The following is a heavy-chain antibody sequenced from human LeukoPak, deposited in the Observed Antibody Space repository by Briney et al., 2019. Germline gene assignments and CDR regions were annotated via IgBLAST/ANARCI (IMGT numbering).Heavy chain of an antibody. V-gene: IGHV3-7*03. CDR1: GFSLSSFW. J-gene: IGHJ4*02. CDR2: IKKDGSEK. Sequence: GGSLRLSCVASGFSLSSFWMNWVRQAPGKGLEWVASIKKDGSEKHYVDSVKARFTISRDNAKNSLYLEMNSLRAEDTAVYYCARDRGLRYFDSFDYWGQGALVTVSS. D-gene: IGHD3-9*01. CDR3: ARDRGLRYFDSFDY.